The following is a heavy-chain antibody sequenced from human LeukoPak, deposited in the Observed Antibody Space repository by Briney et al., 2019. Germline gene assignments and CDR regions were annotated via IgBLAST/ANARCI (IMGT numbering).Heavy chain of an antibody. CDR1: RGAFSSSG. CDR3: ARGELGDSSGFSFFDY. V-gene: IGHV1-69*05. J-gene: IGHJ4*02. Sequence: SVKVSCKASRGAFSSSGISWVRQAPGQGLEWMGGVIAIFGRVKYGQKFQGRATITTDESTSTAYMELSSLTSEDTGVYYCARGELGDSSGFSFFDYWGQGTLVTVSS. D-gene: IGHD3-22*01. CDR2: VIAIFGRV.